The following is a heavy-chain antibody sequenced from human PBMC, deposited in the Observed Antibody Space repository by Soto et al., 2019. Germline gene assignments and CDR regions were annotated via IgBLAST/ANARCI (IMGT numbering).Heavy chain of an antibody. V-gene: IGHV3-23*01. J-gene: IGHJ4*02. D-gene: IGHD1-26*01. Sequence: EVELLQSGGGRVQPGGSMRVSCSASGFTFRLFAMGWVRQAPGKGLEWVSGISAPGDKTDYMDSVEGRFTISRDNYKKTVSLQMSSLRAEDTALYFCVNFGTTVRGSIDFWGQGSLVTVSS. CDR1: GFTFRLFA. CDR3: VNFGTTVRGSIDF. CDR2: ISAPGDKT.